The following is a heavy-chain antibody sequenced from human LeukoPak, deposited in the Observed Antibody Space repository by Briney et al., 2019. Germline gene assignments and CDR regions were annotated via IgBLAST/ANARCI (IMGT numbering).Heavy chain of an antibody. Sequence: PGGSLRLSCAASGFTVSSKYMSWVRQAPGKGLEWVSVIYSGGKTTYADSVKGRFTISRDNSKNTLYLQMNSLRVEDTAMYYCARGVADYYDSSGYQNWGQGTLVTVSS. V-gene: IGHV3-53*01. CDR1: GFTVSSKY. CDR2: IYSGGKT. J-gene: IGHJ4*02. CDR3: ARGVADYYDSSGYQN. D-gene: IGHD3-22*01.